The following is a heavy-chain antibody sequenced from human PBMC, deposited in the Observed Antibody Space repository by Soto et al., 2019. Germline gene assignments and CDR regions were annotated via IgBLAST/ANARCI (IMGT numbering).Heavy chain of an antibody. Sequence: GGSLRLSCATSGFTFSGSDIHWVRQASGKGLEWVGRIRSKAYSYATEYAASVKGRFTISRADSKNTVYLQMNSLKTEDTAVYYCTTAFTMVRGVKNVWGKGTTVTVSS. CDR1: GFTFSGSD. V-gene: IGHV3-73*01. J-gene: IGHJ6*04. CDR3: TTAFTMVRGVKNV. CDR2: IRSKAYSYAT. D-gene: IGHD3-10*01.